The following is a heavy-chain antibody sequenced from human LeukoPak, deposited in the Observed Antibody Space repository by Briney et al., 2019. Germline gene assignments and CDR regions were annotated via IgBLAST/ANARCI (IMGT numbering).Heavy chain of an antibody. CDR3: ASASGTRGYNYDY. CDR2: IKQDGSEK. D-gene: IGHD1-14*01. J-gene: IGHJ4*02. V-gene: IGHV3-7*01. Sequence: GGSLRLSCAASGFTFSSYWMSWVRQAPGKGLEWVANIKQDGSEKYYVDSVKGRFTISRDNAKNSLYLQMNSLRAEDTAVYYCASASGTRGYNYDYWGQGTLVTVSS. CDR1: GFTFSSYW.